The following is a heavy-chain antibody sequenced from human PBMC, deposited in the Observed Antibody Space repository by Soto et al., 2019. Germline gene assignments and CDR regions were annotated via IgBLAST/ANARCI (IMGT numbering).Heavy chain of an antibody. Sequence: ASVKVSCKASGYTFTSYGISWVRQAPGQGLEWMGWISGYNGNTYYAQKLQGRVTMTTDTSKNQFSLKLSSVTAADTAVYYCARGASIGGLHLGELISKYYFDYWGQGTLVTVSS. CDR2: ISGYNGNT. J-gene: IGHJ4*02. D-gene: IGHD3-16*01. V-gene: IGHV1-18*01. CDR3: ARGASIGGLHLGELISKYYFDY. CDR1: GYTFTSYG.